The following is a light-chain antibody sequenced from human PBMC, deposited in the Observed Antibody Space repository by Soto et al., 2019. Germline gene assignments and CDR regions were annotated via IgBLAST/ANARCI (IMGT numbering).Light chain of an antibody. V-gene: IGLV2-14*02. CDR3: SSYTSSSTLV. CDR2: EGS. J-gene: IGLJ1*01. Sequence: QSALTQPASVSGSPGQSITISCTGTSSDVGSYNLVSWYQQHPGKAPKLMIYEGSKRPSGVSNRFSGSKSGNTASLTISGLQAEDEADYYCSSYTSSSTLVFGTGNKVTVL. CDR1: SSDVGSYNL.